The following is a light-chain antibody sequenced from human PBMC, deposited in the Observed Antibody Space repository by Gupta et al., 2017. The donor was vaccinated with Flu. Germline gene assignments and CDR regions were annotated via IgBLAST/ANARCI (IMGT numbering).Light chain of an antibody. V-gene: IGLV1-51*01. Sequence: VTISCSGSGSNIGSSYVSWYQQLPGTAPKLLSYDNNQRPSGIPDRFAGSRSGTSAKLRITGLQTGDEADYYGAKWDSSLTAGVFGGGTKMTVL. CDR1: GSNIGSSY. J-gene: IGLJ2*01. CDR3: AKWDSSLTAGV. CDR2: DNN.